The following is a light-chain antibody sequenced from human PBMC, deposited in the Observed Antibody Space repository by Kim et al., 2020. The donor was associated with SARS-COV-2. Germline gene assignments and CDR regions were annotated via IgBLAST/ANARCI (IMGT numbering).Light chain of an antibody. Sequence: QLVLTQSPSASASLGASVELTCTLSSGHSSYTIAWHQQQPEKGPRYLMKLYSDGSHRKGDGIPDRFSGSSSGAERYLTISSLQSEDEADYYCQSWDTGIGVFGGGTKLTVL. CDR2: LYSDGSH. J-gene: IGLJ3*02. V-gene: IGLV4-69*01. CDR3: QSWDTGIGV. CDR1: SGHSSYT.